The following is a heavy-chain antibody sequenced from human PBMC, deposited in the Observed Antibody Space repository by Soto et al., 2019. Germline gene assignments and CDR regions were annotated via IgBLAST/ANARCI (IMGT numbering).Heavy chain of an antibody. D-gene: IGHD2-2*01. V-gene: IGHV4-34*01. J-gene: IGHJ5*02. Sequence: SETLSLTCAVYGGSFSGYYWSWIRQPPGKGLEWIGEINHSGSTNYNPSLKSRVTISVDTSKNQFSLKLSSVPAADTAVYYCASGCRGSDDIVVVPAAIAPIWFDPRGQGTLVTVSS. CDR2: INHSGST. CDR3: ASGCRGSDDIVVVPAAIAPIWFDP. CDR1: GGSFSGYY.